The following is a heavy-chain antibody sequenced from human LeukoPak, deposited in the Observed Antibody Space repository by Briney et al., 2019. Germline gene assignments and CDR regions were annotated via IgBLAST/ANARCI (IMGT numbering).Heavy chain of an antibody. V-gene: IGHV4-59*08. CDR1: GGSISSYY. Sequence: SETLSLTCTVSGGSISSYYWSWIRQPPGKGLEWIGYIYYSGSTDYNPSLKSRVTISVDTSKNQFSLKLSSVTAADTAAYYCARQNKQWLFDYWGQGTLVTVSS. D-gene: IGHD6-19*01. CDR3: ARQNKQWLFDY. J-gene: IGHJ4*02. CDR2: IYYSGST.